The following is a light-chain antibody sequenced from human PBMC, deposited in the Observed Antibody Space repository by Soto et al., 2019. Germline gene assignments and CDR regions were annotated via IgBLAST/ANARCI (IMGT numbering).Light chain of an antibody. V-gene: IGLV2-14*03. CDR3: SSYTSDTTLV. J-gene: IGLJ1*01. Sequence: QSALTQPSSVSGSPGQSITISCTGTSSDIGGYNYVSWYQQHPGQAPKLLIYDVSNRPSGVSNRFSGSKSGNTASLTISGLQGEDEADYYCSSYTSDTTLVFGTGTKVTVL. CDR2: DVS. CDR1: SSDIGGYNY.